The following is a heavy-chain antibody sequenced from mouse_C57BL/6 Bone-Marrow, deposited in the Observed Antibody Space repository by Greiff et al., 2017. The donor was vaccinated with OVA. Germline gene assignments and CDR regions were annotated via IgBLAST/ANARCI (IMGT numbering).Heavy chain of an antibody. D-gene: IGHD2-3*01. V-gene: IGHV1-9*01. CDR1: GYTFTGYW. J-gene: IGHJ4*01. Sequence: QVQLKQSGAELMKPGASVKLSCKATGYTFTGYWIEWVKQRPGHGLEWIGEILPGSGSTNYNEKLKGKATFTADTSSNPSYMQLSSLTTEDSAIYYCARFGGADGYAMDYWGQGTSVTVSS. CDR3: ARFGGADGYAMDY. CDR2: ILPGSGST.